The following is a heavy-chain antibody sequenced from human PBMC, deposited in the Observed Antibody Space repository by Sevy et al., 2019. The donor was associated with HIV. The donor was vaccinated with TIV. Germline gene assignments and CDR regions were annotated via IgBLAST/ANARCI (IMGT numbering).Heavy chain of an antibody. J-gene: IGHJ4*02. CDR2: ISSSSGTR. Sequence: GGSLRLSCAASTFTFSSYSMHWVRQAPGKGLEWVSYISSSSGTRYYADSVKGRFTISRDNAKNSLFLQMNSLRDEDTAVYYCASRGYCGGGSCYPGPNDYWGQGTLVTVSS. V-gene: IGHV3-48*02. CDR3: ASRGYCGGGSCYPGPNDY. D-gene: IGHD2-15*01. CDR1: TFTFSSYS.